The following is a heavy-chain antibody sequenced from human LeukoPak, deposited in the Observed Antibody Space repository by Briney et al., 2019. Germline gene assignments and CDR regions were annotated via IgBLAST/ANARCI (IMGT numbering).Heavy chain of an antibody. Sequence: GGSLRLSCAASGFTFSSYSMNWVRQAPGKGLEWVSYISSSSSTIYYADSVKGRFTISRDNAKNSLYLQMNSLRAEDTAVYYCARGNSVRGGSYYSEYFQHWGQGTLVTVSS. CDR2: ISSSSSTI. CDR1: GFTFSSYS. V-gene: IGHV3-48*04. D-gene: IGHD1-26*01. J-gene: IGHJ1*01. CDR3: ARGNSVRGGSYYSEYFQH.